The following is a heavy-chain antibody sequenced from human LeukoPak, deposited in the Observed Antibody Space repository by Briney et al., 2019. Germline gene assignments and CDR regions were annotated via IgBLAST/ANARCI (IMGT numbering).Heavy chain of an antibody. V-gene: IGHV3-23*01. CDR3: ARGPTVPVADYYFDY. CDR2: ISGSGGTT. Sequence: GGSLRLSCAASGFTFSIYAMTWVRQAPGKGLEWVSAISGSGGTTYYADSVKGRFTISRDNSKNTLYLQMNSLRAEDTAVYYCARGPTVPVADYYFDYWGQGTLVTVSS. J-gene: IGHJ4*02. D-gene: IGHD6-19*01. CDR1: GFTFSIYA.